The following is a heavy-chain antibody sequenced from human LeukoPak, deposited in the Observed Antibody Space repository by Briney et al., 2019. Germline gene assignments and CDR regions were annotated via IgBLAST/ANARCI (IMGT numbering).Heavy chain of an antibody. CDR3: AKDLPDSRELLTGHWFDP. V-gene: IGHV3-30*02. J-gene: IGHJ5*02. Sequence: GGSLRLSCAASGFTFSSYGMHWVRQAPGKRLEWVAFIRYDGSNKYYADSVKGRFTISRDNSKNTLYLQMNSLRAEDTAVYYCAKDLPDSRELLTGHWFDPWGQGTLVTVSS. D-gene: IGHD1-26*01. CDR2: IRYDGSNK. CDR1: GFTFSSYG.